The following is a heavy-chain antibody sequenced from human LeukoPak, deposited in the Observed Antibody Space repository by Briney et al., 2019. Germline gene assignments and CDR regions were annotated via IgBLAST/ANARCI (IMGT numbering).Heavy chain of an antibody. CDR2: IYYSGST. J-gene: IGHJ4*02. CDR3: ARGPSDYFDY. Sequence: RSSETLSLTCTVSGGSISSYYWSWIRQPPGKGLEWIGYIYYSGSTNYNPSLKSRVTISVDTSKNQFSLKLSSVTAADTAVYYCARGPSDYFDYWGQGTLVTVSS. CDR1: GGSISSYY. V-gene: IGHV4-59*01. D-gene: IGHD3-10*01.